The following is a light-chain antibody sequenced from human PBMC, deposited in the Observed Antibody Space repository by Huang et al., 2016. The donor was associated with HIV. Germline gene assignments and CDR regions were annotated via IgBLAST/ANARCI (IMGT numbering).Light chain of an antibody. CDR1: QSVSNN. J-gene: IGKJ1*01. V-gene: IGKV3-15*01. CDR2: GAS. Sequence: EIVMTQSPATLSVSPGERATLSCRASQSVSNNLAWYQQKPGQAPRLLLYGASTRATGIPARFSGSGSGTEFTLTISSLQSEDFAVYYCHQYNNWPPWTFGQGTKVEIK. CDR3: HQYNNWPPWT.